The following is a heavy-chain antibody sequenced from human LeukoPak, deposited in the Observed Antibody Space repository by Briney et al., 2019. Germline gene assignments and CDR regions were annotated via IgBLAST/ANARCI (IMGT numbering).Heavy chain of an antibody. CDR1: GLAFRSYG. J-gene: IGHJ6*03. CDR3: AKGNCGGDCYSQSHYYYYYMDV. D-gene: IGHD2-21*02. V-gene: IGHV3-33*06. Sequence: SLTHSWAALGLAFRSYGMHRVRQVPSKGLGRVGVRWDDGSNKYYADSVKGRFTISRDNSKNTLYLQMNSLRAEDTAVYYCAKGNCGGDCYSQSHYYYYYMDVWGKGTTVTVSS. CDR2: RWDDGSNK.